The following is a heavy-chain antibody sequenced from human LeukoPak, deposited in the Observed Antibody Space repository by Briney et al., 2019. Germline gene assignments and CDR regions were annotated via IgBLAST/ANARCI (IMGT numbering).Heavy chain of an antibody. Sequence: ASVKVSCKASGYTFTSYYMHWVRQAPGQGLEWMGWFSTYNGDTKYAQKLKGRVTLTADTLTSTAYMELSSLRSEDTAVYYCARGRVGATWYYYYYGMDVWGQGTTVTVSS. D-gene: IGHD1-26*01. CDR1: GYTFTSYY. V-gene: IGHV1-18*04. J-gene: IGHJ6*02. CDR2: FSTYNGDT. CDR3: ARGRVGATWYYYYYGMDV.